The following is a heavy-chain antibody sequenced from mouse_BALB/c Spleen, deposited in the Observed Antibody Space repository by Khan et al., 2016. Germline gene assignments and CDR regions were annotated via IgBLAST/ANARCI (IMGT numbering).Heavy chain of an antibody. Sequence: QIQLVQSGPELKKPGETVRISCKASGYTFTTAGMQWVQKMPGKGLKWIGWINTHSGVPKYAEDFKGRFAFSLETSASTAYLQISNLKNEDTATYVCARGETGTEFAYWGQGTLVTVSA. CDR1: GYTFTTAG. CDR3: ARGETGTEFAY. J-gene: IGHJ3*01. V-gene: IGHV9-4*02. CDR2: INTHSGVP. D-gene: IGHD4-1*01.